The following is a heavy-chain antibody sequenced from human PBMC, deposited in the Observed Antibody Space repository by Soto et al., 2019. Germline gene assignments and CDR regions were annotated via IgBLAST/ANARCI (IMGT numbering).Heavy chain of an antibody. V-gene: IGHV3-23*01. D-gene: IGHD6-19*01. CDR1: GFTFSTYA. CDR2: INGTGANA. Sequence: EVQLLESGGGLVQPGGSLRLSCAASGFTFSTYAMTWVRQAPGRGLEWVSSINGTGANAFSADSVKGRFTVSRDNSMNTLYLQMNSLRAEDTALYYCAKGGREWLTPFEYWGQGTLVTVPS. J-gene: IGHJ4*02. CDR3: AKGGREWLTPFEY.